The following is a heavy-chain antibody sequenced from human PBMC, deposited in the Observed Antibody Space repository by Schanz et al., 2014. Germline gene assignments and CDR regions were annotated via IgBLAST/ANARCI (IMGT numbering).Heavy chain of an antibody. CDR2: LWHDGSKK. D-gene: IGHD5-12*01. V-gene: IGHV3-33*07. J-gene: IGHJ4*02. Sequence: QVQLVASGGRVVQRGRSLRLSCVASGFTFSSYDVFWVRPAPGKGLEWVAILWHDGSKKYYADSVKVQFTVSRDKSKNTLYLQLNSLRAEDAAVYYCARDFHGYGPHLDYWGQGSLVTVSS. CDR1: GFTFSSYD. CDR3: ARDFHGYGPHLDY.